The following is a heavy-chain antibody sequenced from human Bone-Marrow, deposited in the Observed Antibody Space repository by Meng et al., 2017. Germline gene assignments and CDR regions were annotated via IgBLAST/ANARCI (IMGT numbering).Heavy chain of an antibody. V-gene: IGHV3-15*01. CDR3: SGHIDY. D-gene: IGHD5-12*01. J-gene: IGHJ4*02. CDR2: IKSKPDGETI. CDR1: GFTFSNAY. Sequence: EGQVVECGGGLVKPGGSLRLSCEGSGFTFSNAYMTWVRQVPGKRLEWVGRIKSKPDGETIDYAAPVKGRFTISRDDSKNTVYLQMNSLKTEDTAVYYCSGHIDYWGQGTLVTVSS.